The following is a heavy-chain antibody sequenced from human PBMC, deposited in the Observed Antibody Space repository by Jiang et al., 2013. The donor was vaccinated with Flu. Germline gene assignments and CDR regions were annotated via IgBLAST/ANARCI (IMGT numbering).Heavy chain of an antibody. CDR1: GGSLSGYY. J-gene: IGHJ4*02. Sequence: LLKPSETLSLTCAVYGGSLSGYYWSWVRQSPGKGLEWIGDTNPAETTKYNPSLKSRVTISIDTSKYQFSLRLNSVTAADTAVYYCATGDYPTSPFDYWGQGNLVTVSS. V-gene: IGHV4-34*01. CDR2: TNPAETT. D-gene: IGHD2-2*01. CDR3: ATGDYPTSPFDY.